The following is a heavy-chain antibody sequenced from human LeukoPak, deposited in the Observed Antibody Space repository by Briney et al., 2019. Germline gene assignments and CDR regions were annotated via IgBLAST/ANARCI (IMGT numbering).Heavy chain of an antibody. Sequence: GGSLRLSCAASGFTFSSYAMHWVRQAPGKGLEWVAVISYDGSNKYYADSVKGRFTISRDNSKNTLYLQMNSLRAEDTAVYYCARDLYSSSWYPTYYNWFDPWGQGTLVTVSS. D-gene: IGHD6-13*01. CDR3: ARDLYSSSWYPTYYNWFDP. V-gene: IGHV3-30*04. CDR2: ISYDGSNK. J-gene: IGHJ5*02. CDR1: GFTFSSYA.